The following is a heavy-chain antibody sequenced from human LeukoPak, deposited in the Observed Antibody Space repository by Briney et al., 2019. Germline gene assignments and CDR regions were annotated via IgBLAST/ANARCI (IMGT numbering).Heavy chain of an antibody. CDR1: GFTVSSNS. J-gene: IGHJ4*02. V-gene: IGHV3-53*01. D-gene: IGHD5-18*01. Sequence: GGSLRLSCTVSGFTVSSNSMSWVRQAPGKGLEWVSFIYSDNTHYSDSVKGRFTISRDNSKNTLYLQMNSLRAEDTAVYYCAQDKYSYGFGPFDYWGQGTLVTVSS. CDR2: IYSDNT. CDR3: AQDKYSYGFGPFDY.